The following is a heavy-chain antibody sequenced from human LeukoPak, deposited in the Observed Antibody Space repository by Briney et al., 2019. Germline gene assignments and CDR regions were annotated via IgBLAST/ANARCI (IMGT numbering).Heavy chain of an antibody. CDR1: GFTFSSYG. CDR2: IWYDGSNK. CDR3: ARDGGYYDSSGYYYTVGYYFDY. V-gene: IGHV3-33*01. Sequence: PGGSLRLSCAASGFTFSSYGMHWVRQAPGKGLDWVAVIWYDGSNKYYADSVKGRFTISRDNSKNTLYLQMNSLRAEDTAVYYCARDGGYYDSSGYYYTVGYYFDYWGQGTLVTVSS. D-gene: IGHD3-22*01. J-gene: IGHJ4*02.